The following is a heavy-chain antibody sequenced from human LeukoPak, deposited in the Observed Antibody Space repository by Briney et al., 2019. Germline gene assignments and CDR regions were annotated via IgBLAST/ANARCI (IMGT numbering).Heavy chain of an antibody. CDR1: GFTFSSYG. Sequence: GRFLRLSCAASGFTFSSYGMHWVRQAPGKGLEWVAVIWYDGSNKYYADSVKGRFTISRDNSKNTLYLQMNSLRAEDTAVYYCATNSVAATLEHWGQGTLVTVSS. CDR3: ATNSVAATLEH. CDR2: IWYDGSNK. D-gene: IGHD2-15*01. V-gene: IGHV3-33*01. J-gene: IGHJ4*02.